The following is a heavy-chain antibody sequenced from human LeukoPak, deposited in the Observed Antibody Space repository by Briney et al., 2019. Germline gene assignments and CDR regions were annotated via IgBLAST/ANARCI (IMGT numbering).Heavy chain of an antibody. CDR1: GFTFSSYS. D-gene: IGHD3-10*01. CDR2: ISSSSSYI. Sequence: GGSLRLSCAASGFTFSSYSMNWVRQAPGKGLEWVSSISSSSSYIYYADSVKGRFTISRDNAKNSLYLQMNSLRAEDTAMYYCAKDGWDYYGSGSYYNDWGQGTLVTVSS. CDR3: AKDGWDYYGSGSYYND. V-gene: IGHV3-21*01. J-gene: IGHJ4*02.